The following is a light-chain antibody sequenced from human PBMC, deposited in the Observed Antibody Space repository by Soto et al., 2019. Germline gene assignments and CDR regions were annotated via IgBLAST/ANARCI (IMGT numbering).Light chain of an antibody. Sequence: QSALTQPPSVSAAPGQKVIISCSGSSSNIGNNYVSWYQQLPGTAPRLLIYDANKRPSEIPDRFSGSKSATSATLGITGLPTGDEADYYCGAWDTSLSGVVFGGGTKLTVL. V-gene: IGLV1-51*01. CDR3: GAWDTSLSGVV. CDR2: DAN. CDR1: SSNIGNNY. J-gene: IGLJ2*01.